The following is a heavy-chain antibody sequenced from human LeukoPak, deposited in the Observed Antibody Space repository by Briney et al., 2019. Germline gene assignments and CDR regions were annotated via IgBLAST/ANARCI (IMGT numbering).Heavy chain of an antibody. CDR3: AKVVEMATIDGYFDY. D-gene: IGHD5-24*01. V-gene: IGHV3-23*01. J-gene: IGHJ4*02. CDR2: ISGSGGST. CDR1: GFTFSSYS. Sequence: AEPLSLSCAASGFTFSSYSLRWVRQAPGKELEWVSAISGSGGSTYYADSVKGRFTISRDNSKNTLYLQMNSLRAEDTAVYYCAKVVEMATIDGYFDYWGQGTLVTVSS.